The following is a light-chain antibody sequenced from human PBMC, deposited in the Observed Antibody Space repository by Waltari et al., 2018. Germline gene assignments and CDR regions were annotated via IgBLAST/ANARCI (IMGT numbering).Light chain of an antibody. Sequence: DIQMTQSPSNLSASVGDRVTITCRASQSISNWLAWYQQKPGKAPKVLIYKSFSLQSGVPSRFSGSGSETEFTLTISSLQPDDFATYYCQQYNISPYTFGQGTTLEI. CDR1: QSISNW. CDR2: KSF. J-gene: IGKJ2*01. V-gene: IGKV1-5*03. CDR3: QQYNISPYT.